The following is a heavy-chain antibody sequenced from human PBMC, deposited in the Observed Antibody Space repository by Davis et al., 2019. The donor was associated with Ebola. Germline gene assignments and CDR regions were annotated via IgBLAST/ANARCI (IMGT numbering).Heavy chain of an antibody. D-gene: IGHD2/OR15-2a*01. Sequence: GESLKISCAASGFTFSSYDMHWVRQATGKGLEWVSAIGTAGDTYYPGSVKGRFTISRDNAKNSLYLQMNSLRAEDTAVYYCAREEDQGIFGSYIDYWGQGTLVTVSS. CDR3: AREEDQGIFGSYIDY. V-gene: IGHV3-13*01. CDR2: IGTAGDT. CDR1: GFTFSSYD. J-gene: IGHJ4*02.